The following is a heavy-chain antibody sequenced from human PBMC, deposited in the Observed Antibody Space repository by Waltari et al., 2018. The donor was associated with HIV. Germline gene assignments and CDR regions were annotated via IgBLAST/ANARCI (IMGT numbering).Heavy chain of an antibody. CDR2: ISMNSYSI. D-gene: IGHD6-19*01. CDR3: AKDLGGTGWLGIEW. Sequence: EVQLVESGGGLVQPGGSLRLSCAASGFTFSDYALHWVRQAPGKGLEWVSYISMNSYSIGYADSVKGRFTISRDSAKKSLFLEMNSLRIEDTAFYYCAKDLGGTGWLGIEWWGQGVLVTVSS. J-gene: IGHJ4*02. CDR1: GFTFSDYA. V-gene: IGHV3-9*01.